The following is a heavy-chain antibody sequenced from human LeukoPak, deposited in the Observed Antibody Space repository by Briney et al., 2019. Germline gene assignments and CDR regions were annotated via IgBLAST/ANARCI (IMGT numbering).Heavy chain of an antibody. CDR1: GFTFGDYA. CDR2: IRSKAYGGTT. J-gene: IGHJ4*02. V-gene: IGHV3-49*04. Sequence: GGSLRLSCTASGFTFGDYAMSWVRQAPGKGLEWVGFIRSKAYGGTTEYAASVKGRFTISRDDSKSIAYLQMNSLKAEDTAVYYCTRVGGSSRYPSNFDYWGQGTLVTASS. CDR3: TRVGGSSRYPSNFDY. D-gene: IGHD6-13*01.